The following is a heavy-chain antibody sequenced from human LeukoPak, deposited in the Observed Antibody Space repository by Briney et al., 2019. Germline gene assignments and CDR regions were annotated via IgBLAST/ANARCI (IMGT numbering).Heavy chain of an antibody. CDR2: ISASGGTT. CDR1: GLTFSNFA. V-gene: IGHV3-23*01. J-gene: IGHJ4*02. CDR3: AKRYCSGGTCCLDY. D-gene: IGHD2-15*01. Sequence: PGGSLRLSCAASGLTFSNFAMSWARQAPGKGLEWVSAISASGGTTYYADSVKGRFTISRDNSKNTLSLRMDRLRAADTAVYYCAKRYCSGGTCCLDYWGQGTQVTVSS.